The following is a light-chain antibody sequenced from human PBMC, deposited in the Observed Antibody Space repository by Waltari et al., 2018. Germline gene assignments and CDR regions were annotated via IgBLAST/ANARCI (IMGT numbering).Light chain of an antibody. CDR3: QQYFTTPLT. CDR2: WAS. Sequence: DIVMTQSPDSLVVSLGERVTINCKSSQNLLYTSNNKNSLAWYQQKPGQPPKLLIFWASTRESGVPDRFSGSGSGTDFTLTISGLQAEDVAVYYCQQYFTTPLTFGGGTKVEI. CDR1: QNLLYTSNNKNS. V-gene: IGKV4-1*01. J-gene: IGKJ4*01.